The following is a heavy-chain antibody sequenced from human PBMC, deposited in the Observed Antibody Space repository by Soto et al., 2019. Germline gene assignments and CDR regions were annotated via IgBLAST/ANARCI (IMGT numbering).Heavy chain of an antibody. Sequence: GGSLRLSCAASGFTFSSYAMHWVRQAPGKGLEWVAVISYDGSNKYYADSVKGRFTISRDNSKNTLYLQMNSLRAEDTAVYYCAREDPQEGYVYYYYGMDVWGQGTTVTVSS. J-gene: IGHJ6*02. CDR3: AREDPQEGYVYYYYGMDV. CDR2: ISYDGSNK. V-gene: IGHV3-30-3*01. CDR1: GFTFSSYA. D-gene: IGHD5-12*01.